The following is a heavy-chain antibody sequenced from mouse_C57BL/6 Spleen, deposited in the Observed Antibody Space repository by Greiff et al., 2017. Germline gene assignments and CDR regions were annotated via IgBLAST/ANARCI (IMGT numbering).Heavy chain of an antibody. CDR1: GFNIKDYY. V-gene: IGHV14-1*01. D-gene: IGHD2-2*01. CDR2: IDPEDGDT. CDR3: TLLWLRQPHYAMDY. J-gene: IGHJ4*01. Sequence: VQLQQSGAELVRPGASVKLSCTASGFNIKDYYMHWVKQRPEQGLEWIGRIDPEDGDTEYAPKFQGKATMTADTSSNTAYLQLSSLTSEDTAVYYCTLLWLRQPHYAMDYWGQGTSVTVSS.